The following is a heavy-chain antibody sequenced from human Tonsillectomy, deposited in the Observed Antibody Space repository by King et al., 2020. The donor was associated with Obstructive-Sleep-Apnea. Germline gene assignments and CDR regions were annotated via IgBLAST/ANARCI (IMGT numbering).Heavy chain of an antibody. D-gene: IGHD4-11*01. CDR2: IYYNGST. CDR1: GGSISSSSYY. J-gene: IGHJ4*02. Sequence: LQLQESGPGLVKPSETLSLTCTVSGGSISSSSYYWGWIRQPPGKGLEWIGSIYYNGSTYYNPSLKSRVTISVDTSKNQFSLKLSSVTAADTAVYYCARDDYSTFGTFDYWGQGTLVTVSS. CDR3: ARDDYSTFGTFDY. V-gene: IGHV4-39*07.